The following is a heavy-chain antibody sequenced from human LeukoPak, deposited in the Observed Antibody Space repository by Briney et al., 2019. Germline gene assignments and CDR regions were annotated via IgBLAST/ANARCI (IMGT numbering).Heavy chain of an antibody. CDR3: ARHVPKQLVIDP. D-gene: IGHD6-13*01. CDR1: GGSISSYY. Sequence: SETLSLTCTVSGGSISSYYWSWIRQPPGKGLEWIGYIYYIGSTNYNPSLKGRVTISVDTSKNQFSLKLSSVTAADTAVYYCARHVPKQLVIDPWGQGTLVTVSS. V-gene: IGHV4-59*08. CDR2: IYYIGST. J-gene: IGHJ5*02.